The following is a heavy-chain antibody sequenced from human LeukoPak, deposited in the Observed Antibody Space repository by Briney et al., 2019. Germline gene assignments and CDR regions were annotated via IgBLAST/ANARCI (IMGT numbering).Heavy chain of an antibody. J-gene: IGHJ4*02. CDR1: GYTFTVYY. CDR2: INPNSGGT. Sequence: ASVKVSFKASGYTFTVYYMHWVRQAPGQGLEWMGWINPNSGGTNYAQKFQGWVTMTRDTSISTAYMELSRLRSDDTAVYYCAPGPRGQLVPFFDYWGQGTLVTVSS. D-gene: IGHD6-6*01. CDR3: APGPRGQLVPFFDY. V-gene: IGHV1-2*04.